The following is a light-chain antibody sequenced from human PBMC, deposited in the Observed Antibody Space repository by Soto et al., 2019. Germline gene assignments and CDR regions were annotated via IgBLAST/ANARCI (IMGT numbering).Light chain of an antibody. CDR1: RSNIGSNT. CDR3: AAWDDSLTGPV. Sequence: QAVVTQPPSASGTPGQRVTISCSGSRSNIGSNTVNWYQQLPGAAPKLLIYSTNQRPSGVPDRFSASKSGTSASLAISGLQSEDEADYYCAAWDDSLTGPVFGGGTKVTVL. V-gene: IGLV1-44*01. J-gene: IGLJ2*01. CDR2: STN.